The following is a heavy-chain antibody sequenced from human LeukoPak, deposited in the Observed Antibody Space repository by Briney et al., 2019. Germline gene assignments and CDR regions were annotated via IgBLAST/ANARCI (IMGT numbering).Heavy chain of an antibody. J-gene: IGHJ4*02. D-gene: IGHD5-24*01. CDR2: FSDGGFTT. Sequence: GGPLRLSCVASGFTFANYAMSWVRQAPGKGLEWVSGFSDGGFTTYYAVSVKGRFTISRDNSKNTLYLEMNSLRAEDTAIYFCAKDKFRNSRDGLDYWGQGTLVTVSS. V-gene: IGHV3-23*01. CDR3: AKDKFRNSRDGLDY. CDR1: GFTFANYA.